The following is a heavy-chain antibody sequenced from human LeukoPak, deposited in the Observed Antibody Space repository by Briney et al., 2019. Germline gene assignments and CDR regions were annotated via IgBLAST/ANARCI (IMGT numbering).Heavy chain of an antibody. CDR1: GVSFSGYY. Sequence: ETLSPTCAVYGVSFSGYYWSWIRQPPGKGLEWIGEINHSGSTNYNPSLKSRVTISVDTSKNQFSLKLSSVTAADTAVYYCASSEGRMVRGVRNRPLDYWGQGTLVTVSS. V-gene: IGHV4-34*01. J-gene: IGHJ4*02. D-gene: IGHD3-10*01. CDR3: ASSEGRMVRGVRNRPLDY. CDR2: INHSGST.